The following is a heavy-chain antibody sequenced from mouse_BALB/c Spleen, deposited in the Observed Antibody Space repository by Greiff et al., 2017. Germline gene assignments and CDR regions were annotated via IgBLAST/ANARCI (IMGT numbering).Heavy chain of an antibody. D-gene: IGHD1-2*01. CDR1: GYSITSGYY. CDR3: ASGYGYDFDY. Sequence: EVKLVESGPGLVKPSQSLSLTCSVTGYSITSGYYWNWIRQFPGNKLEWMGYISYDGSNNYNPSLKNRISITRDTSKNQFFLKLNSVTTEDTATYYCASGYGYDFDYWGQGTTLTVSS. J-gene: IGHJ2*01. CDR2: ISYDGSN. V-gene: IGHV3-6*02.